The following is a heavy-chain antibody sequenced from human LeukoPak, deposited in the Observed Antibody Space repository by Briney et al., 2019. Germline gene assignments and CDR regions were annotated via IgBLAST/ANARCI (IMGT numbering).Heavy chain of an antibody. V-gene: IGHV1-69*04. CDR2: IISMLGIT. Sequence: EASVKVSFKTSGGTFSSYGISWVRQAPGQGLEWMGRIISMLGITNYAQKFQGRVTITADTSTSTVYMELSSLRSEDTAVYYRARDLMGAAGPYWYFDLWGRGTLVTASS. D-gene: IGHD6-13*01. CDR3: ARDLMGAAGPYWYFDL. CDR1: GGTFSSYG. J-gene: IGHJ2*01.